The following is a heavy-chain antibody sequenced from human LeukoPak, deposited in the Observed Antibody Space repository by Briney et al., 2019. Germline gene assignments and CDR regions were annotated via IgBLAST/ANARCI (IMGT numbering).Heavy chain of an antibody. CDR2: INPNSGGT. CDR1: GYTFTGYY. J-gene: IGHJ4*02. D-gene: IGHD2-2*01. Sequence: ASVKVSCKASGYTFTGYYMHWVRQAPGQGLEWMGWINPNSGGTNYAQKFQGRVTMTRDTSINTAYMELSRLTSDDTAVYYCARVGVEGASCYDYWGQGTLVTVSS. V-gene: IGHV1-2*02. CDR3: ARVGVEGASCYDY.